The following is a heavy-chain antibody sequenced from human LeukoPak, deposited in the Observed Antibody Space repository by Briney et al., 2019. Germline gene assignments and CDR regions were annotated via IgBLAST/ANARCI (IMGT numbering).Heavy chain of an antibody. D-gene: IGHD6-13*01. CDR2: TYYRSKWYR. CDR1: GDSVSSNSAA. Sequence: SQTLSLTCAISGDSVSSNSAAWNWTRQSPSGGLEWLGRTYYRSKWYRDYGVSVKGRITINPDTSKNQFSLQLNSVTPEDTAVYYCTRGSKGSSPYWYFDLWGRGTLVTVSS. CDR3: TRGSKGSSPYWYFDL. V-gene: IGHV6-1*01. J-gene: IGHJ2*01.